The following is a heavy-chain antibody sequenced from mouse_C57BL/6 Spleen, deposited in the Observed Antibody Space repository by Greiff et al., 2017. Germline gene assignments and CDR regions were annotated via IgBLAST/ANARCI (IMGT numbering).Heavy chain of an antibody. CDR3: TMYYGRIHWYFDV. CDR1: GFNIQDYY. D-gene: IGHD1-1*01. CDR2: IDPEDGDT. Sequence: EVQLQQSGAELVRPGASVKLSCTASGFNIQDYYMHWVKQRPEQGLEWIGRIDPEDGDTEYAPKFQGKATMTADTSSNTAYLQLSSLTSEDTAVYYCTMYYGRIHWYFDVWGTGTTVTVSS. V-gene: IGHV14-1*01. J-gene: IGHJ1*03.